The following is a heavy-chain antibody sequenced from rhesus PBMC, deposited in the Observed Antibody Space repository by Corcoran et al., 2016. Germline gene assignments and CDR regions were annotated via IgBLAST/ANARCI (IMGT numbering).Heavy chain of an antibody. V-gene: IGHV4S10*01. CDR2: IYGRSTST. Sequence: QVQLQESGPGVVKPSETLSLTCVVSGGSISDSYRWSWIRQPPGKGLEWIGYIYGRSTSTDYNPSLKSRVTISTDTSKNQFSLKLSSVTAADTAVYYCARDLSSYFDYWGQGVLVTVSS. CDR1: GGSISDSYR. CDR3: ARDLSSYFDY. J-gene: IGHJ4*01. D-gene: IGHD5-12*01.